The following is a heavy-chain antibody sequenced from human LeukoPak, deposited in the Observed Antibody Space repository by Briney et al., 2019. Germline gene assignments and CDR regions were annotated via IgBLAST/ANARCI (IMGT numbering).Heavy chain of an antibody. CDR2: IYPGDSDT. Sequence: GESLKISCKGSGYSFTSYWIGWVCQMPGKGLEWMGIIYPGDSDTRYSPSFQGQVTISADKSISTAYLQWSSLKASDTAMYYCARHVVYSSSWYEVDYWGQGTLVTVSS. V-gene: IGHV5-51*01. D-gene: IGHD6-13*01. CDR3: ARHVVYSSSWYEVDY. CDR1: GYSFTSYW. J-gene: IGHJ4*02.